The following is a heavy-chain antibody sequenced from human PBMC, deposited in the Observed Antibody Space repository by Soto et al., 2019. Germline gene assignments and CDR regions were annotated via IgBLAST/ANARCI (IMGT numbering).Heavy chain of an antibody. D-gene: IGHD3-9*01. CDR1: GFTFSNFA. Sequence: GGSLRLSCAASGFTFSNFAMTWVRQAPGEGLEWVSYISSSSSTIYYADSVKGRFTISRDNAKNPLYLQMNSLRDEDTAVYYCRDYKLQYLDWVRNHAVDIWGQGTMVTVSS. CDR2: ISSSSSTI. V-gene: IGHV3-48*02. J-gene: IGHJ3*02. CDR3: RDYKLQYLDWVRNHAVDI.